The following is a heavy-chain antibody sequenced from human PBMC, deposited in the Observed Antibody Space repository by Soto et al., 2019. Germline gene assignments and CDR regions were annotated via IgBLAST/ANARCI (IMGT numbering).Heavy chain of an antibody. CDR2: ISGSGGST. D-gene: IGHD3-22*01. Sequence: PGGSLRLSCAASGFTFSSYAMSWVRQAPGKGLEWVSAISGSGGSTYYADSVKGRFTISRDNSKNTLYLQMNSLRAEDTAVYYCAKDFDDSSGYYWGXFQHWGQGTLVTVSS. V-gene: IGHV3-23*01. CDR1: GFTFSSYA. CDR3: AKDFDDSSGYYWGXFQH. J-gene: IGHJ1*01.